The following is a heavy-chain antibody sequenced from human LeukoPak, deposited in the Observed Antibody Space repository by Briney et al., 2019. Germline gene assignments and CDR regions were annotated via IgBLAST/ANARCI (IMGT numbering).Heavy chain of an antibody. Sequence: ASVKVSCKASGYTFTGYYMHWVRQAPGQGLEWMGWINPNSGGTNYAQKFQGWVTMTRDTSISTAYMELSRLRSDDTAVYYCAREGPQGIAGAGQEALDYWGQGTLVTVSS. CDR3: AREGPQGIAGAGQEALDY. D-gene: IGHD6-19*01. CDR2: INPNSGGT. J-gene: IGHJ4*02. V-gene: IGHV1-2*04. CDR1: GYTFTGYY.